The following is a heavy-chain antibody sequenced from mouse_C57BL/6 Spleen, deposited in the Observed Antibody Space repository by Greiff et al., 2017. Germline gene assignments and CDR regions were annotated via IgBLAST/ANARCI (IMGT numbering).Heavy chain of an antibody. D-gene: IGHD1-1*01. CDR2: INPSNGGT. CDR3: ARKKKDSYGYFDD. V-gene: IGHV1-53*01. Sequence: QVQLQQPGTELVKPGASVKLSCKASGYTFTSYWLHWVKQRPGQGLEWIGNINPSNGGTNYNEKFKSKATLTVDKSSSTAYMQLSSLTSEDSAVYYCARKKKDSYGYFDDWGQGTTLTVSS. CDR1: GYTFTSYW. J-gene: IGHJ2*01.